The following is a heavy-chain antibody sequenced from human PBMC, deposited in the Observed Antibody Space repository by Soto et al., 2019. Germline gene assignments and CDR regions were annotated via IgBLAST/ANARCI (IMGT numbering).Heavy chain of an antibody. J-gene: IGHJ6*02. V-gene: IGHV4-34*01. Sequence: QVQLQQWGAGLLKPSETLSLTCGVYGGSFSAYYWSWIRQPPGKGLEWIGAINQSGGTNYNPSLTSRVTISLDTSKNQFSLNLSSVTAADTVVYYCAKFKNYYYYGLDVWGQGTTVTVSS. CDR2: INQSGGT. CDR1: GGSFSAYY. CDR3: AKFKNYYYYGLDV.